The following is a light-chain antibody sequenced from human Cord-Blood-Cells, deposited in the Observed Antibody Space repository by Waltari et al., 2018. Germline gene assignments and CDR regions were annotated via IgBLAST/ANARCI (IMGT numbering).Light chain of an antibody. CDR3: QQYNSYWYT. Sequence: VTITCRASQSISSWLAWYQQKPRKAPKRLIYKASSLESAVPSRYSGSGSGTEFTVIISSLQPDDFATYYCQQYNSYWYTFGQGTKLEIK. CDR1: QSISSW. J-gene: IGKJ2*01. V-gene: IGKV1-5*03. CDR2: KAS.